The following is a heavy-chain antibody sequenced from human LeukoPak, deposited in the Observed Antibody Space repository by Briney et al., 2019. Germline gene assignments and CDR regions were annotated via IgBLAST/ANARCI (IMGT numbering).Heavy chain of an antibody. CDR1: EFTFSYYA. CDR2: ISVSGAGT. Sequence: QAGGSLRLSCAASEFTFSYYAMSWVRQAPGKGLEWVSRISVSGAGTYYADSAKGRFTISRDNSKNTLYLEMNSLRAEDMAVYYCAKRVPYYFDYWGQGTLVTVSS. J-gene: IGHJ4*02. V-gene: IGHV3-23*01. D-gene: IGHD4/OR15-4a*01. CDR3: AKRVPYYFDY.